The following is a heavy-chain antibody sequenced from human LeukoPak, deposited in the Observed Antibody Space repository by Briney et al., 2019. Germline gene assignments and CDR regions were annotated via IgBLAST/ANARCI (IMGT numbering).Heavy chain of an antibody. V-gene: IGHV3-53*01. Sequence: GGSLRLSCAASGFTFSNYWMHWVRQAPGKGLEWVSLIYSDGTTYYADSVKGRFTFSRDNSKNTLYLQMNSLRAEDTAVYYCARDLTYYYDGSGAGFDYWGQGTLVTVSS. J-gene: IGHJ4*02. CDR3: ARDLTYYYDGSGAGFDY. D-gene: IGHD3-22*01. CDR1: GFTFSNYW. CDR2: IYSDGTT.